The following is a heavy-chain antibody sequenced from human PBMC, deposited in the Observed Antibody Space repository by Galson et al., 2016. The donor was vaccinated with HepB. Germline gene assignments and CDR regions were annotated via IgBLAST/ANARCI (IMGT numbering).Heavy chain of an antibody. CDR3: AKDGRIYCSSASCHDHFHY. D-gene: IGHD2-2*01. CDR1: GFTFSSYG. Sequence: SLRLSCAASGFTFSSYGLHWVRQAPGKGLEWVAFISYDGSTKLYADSVKGRFTISRDNSKKTLYLQMNSLRAEDTAVYYCAKDGRIYCSSASCHDHFHYWGQGTLVTVSS. J-gene: IGHJ4*02. V-gene: IGHV3-30*18. CDR2: ISYDGSTK.